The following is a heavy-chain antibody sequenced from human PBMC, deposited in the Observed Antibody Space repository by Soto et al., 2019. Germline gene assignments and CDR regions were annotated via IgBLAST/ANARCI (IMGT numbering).Heavy chain of an antibody. V-gene: IGHV3-23*01. D-gene: IGHD3-10*01. J-gene: IGHJ4*02. Sequence: EVRLLESGGGLIQPGGSLRLSCEASGFNFSSYAMHWVRQAPGKGLEWVSSISGRGGSIFYADSVKGRFTISRDQSSDTLYLQMDALSAEDTAVYYCAKSLVRGLDYWGQGTLVTVSS. CDR1: GFNFSSYA. CDR2: ISGRGGSI. CDR3: AKSLVRGLDY.